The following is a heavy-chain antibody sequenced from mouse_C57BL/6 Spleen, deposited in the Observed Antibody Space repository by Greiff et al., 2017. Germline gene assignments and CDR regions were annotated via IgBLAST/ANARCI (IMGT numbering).Heavy chain of an antibody. Sequence: EVQLVESGGGLVQPGGSLSLSCAASGFTFTDYYMSWVRQPPGKALEWLGFIRNKANGYTTEYSASVKGRFTITRDNSHSILYLQMSAMRAEDSATKYCGRPNEGYYFAYWGQGTLVTVSA. CDR2: IRNKANGYTT. J-gene: IGHJ3*01. CDR3: GRPNEGYYFAY. V-gene: IGHV7-3*01. CDR1: GFTFTDYY. D-gene: IGHD2-3*01.